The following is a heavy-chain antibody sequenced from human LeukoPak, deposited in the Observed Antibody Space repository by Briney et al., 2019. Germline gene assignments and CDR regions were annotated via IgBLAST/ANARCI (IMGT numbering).Heavy chain of an antibody. CDR2: ISWDGGST. D-gene: IGHD3-9*01. J-gene: IGHJ5*02. Sequence: GGSLRLSCAASGFTFDDYTMHWVRQAPGKGLEGVSIISWDGGSTYHADSVKGRFTISRDNSKNSLYLQMNSLRTEDTALYYCAKDNEYYDILTGYYRWFDLWGQGTLVTVSS. CDR3: AKDNEYYDILTGYYRWFDL. CDR1: GFTFDDYT. V-gene: IGHV3-43*01.